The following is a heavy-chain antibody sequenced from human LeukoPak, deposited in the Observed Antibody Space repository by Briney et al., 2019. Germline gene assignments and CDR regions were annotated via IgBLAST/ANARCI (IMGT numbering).Heavy chain of an antibody. CDR1: GFTFSSYS. CDR3: ASKGATTSASHFDY. V-gene: IGHV3-21*01. J-gene: IGHJ4*02. Sequence: GGSLRLSCAASGFTFSSYSMNWVRQAPGKGLEWVSSISSSSSTYIHYADALKGRFTISRDNAKNSLFLQMNSLRAEDTAVYYCASKGATTSASHFDYWGQGTLVTVPS. CDR2: ISSSSSTYI. D-gene: IGHD1-26*01.